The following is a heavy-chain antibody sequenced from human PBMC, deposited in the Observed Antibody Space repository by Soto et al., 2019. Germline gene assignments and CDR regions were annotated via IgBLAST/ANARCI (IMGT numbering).Heavy chain of an antibody. Sequence: PSETLSLTCTVSGGSISSSSDYWVWIRQPPGKGLEWIGSLYYSESTYYNPSLQSRVTISVDTSKNQFSLKLSSVTAADTAVYYCARDHSTSCYFDYWGQGTLVTVSS. V-gene: IGHV4-39*07. CDR3: ARDHSTSCYFDY. J-gene: IGHJ4*02. CDR2: LYYSEST. CDR1: GGSISSSSDY. D-gene: IGHD2-2*01.